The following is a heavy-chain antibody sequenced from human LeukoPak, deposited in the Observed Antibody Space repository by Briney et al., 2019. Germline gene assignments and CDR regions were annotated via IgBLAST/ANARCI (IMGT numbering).Heavy chain of an antibody. CDR3: AADYYDRSGYHLGAFDI. J-gene: IGHJ3*02. D-gene: IGHD3-22*01. CDR2: IIPIFGTA. CDR1: GGTFSSYA. Sequence: ASVKVSCKASGGTFSSYAISWVRQAPGQGLEWVGMIIPIFGTANYDQKFQGRVTITTDESTSTAYMELSSLRSEDMAVYYCAADYYDRSGYHLGAFDIWGQGTMVTVSS. V-gene: IGHV1-69*05.